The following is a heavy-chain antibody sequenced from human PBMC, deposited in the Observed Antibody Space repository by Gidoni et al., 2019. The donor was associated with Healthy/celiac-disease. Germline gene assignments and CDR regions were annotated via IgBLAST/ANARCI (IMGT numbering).Heavy chain of an antibody. Sequence: EVQLVESGGGLVKPRGSLRLSCAASGFTFSSYSMNWVRQAPGKGLAWVSSISSSSSYIYYADSVKGRFTISRDNAKNSLYLQMNSLRAEDTAVYYCARKKTGDLDFDLWGRGTLVTVSS. CDR2: ISSSSSYI. D-gene: IGHD7-27*01. V-gene: IGHV3-21*01. J-gene: IGHJ2*01. CDR1: GFTFSSYS. CDR3: ARKKTGDLDFDL.